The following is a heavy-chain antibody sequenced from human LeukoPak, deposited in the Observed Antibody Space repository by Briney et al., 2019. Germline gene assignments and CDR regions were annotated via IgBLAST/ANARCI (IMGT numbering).Heavy chain of an antibody. D-gene: IGHD2-2*01. CDR1: GGSISSGGYY. CDR2: IHDSGRT. Sequence: SETLSLTCTVSGGSISSGGYYLSWIRQYPGKGLDGIGYIHDSGRTYYNPSLKSRLIMSFDTSKNSFSLTLSSVTAADTAMYHCATTIIGAAAFDSWGQGTLVTVSS. CDR3: ATTIIGAAAFDS. J-gene: IGHJ4*02. V-gene: IGHV4-31*03.